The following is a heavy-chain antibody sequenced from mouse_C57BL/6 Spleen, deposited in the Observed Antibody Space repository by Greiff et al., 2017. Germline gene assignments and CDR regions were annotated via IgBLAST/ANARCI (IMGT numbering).Heavy chain of an antibody. D-gene: IGHD1-1*01. CDR1: GYTFTSYW. J-gene: IGHJ2*01. CDR3: AREGTTVALDY. CDR2: IDPSDSDT. Sequence: QVQLKQPGAELVRPGSSVKLSCKASGYTFTSYWMHWVKQRPIQGLEWIGNIDPSDSDTHYNQKFKDKATLTVDKSSSTAYMQLSSLTSEDSAVYYCAREGTTVALDYWGQGTTLTVSS. V-gene: IGHV1-52*01.